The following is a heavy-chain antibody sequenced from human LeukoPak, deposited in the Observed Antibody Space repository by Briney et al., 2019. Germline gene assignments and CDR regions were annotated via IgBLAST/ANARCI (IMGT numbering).Heavy chain of an antibody. CDR1: GGPIRGDF. V-gene: IGHV4-59*01. Sequence: SETLSLTCTVSGGPIRGDFWSWIRQSPGKELEWIGYINYSGSTHYNPSLKSRVTISVDTSKNQFSLKLKSVTAADTAVYYCARVLYSYGFMSFDYWGQGTLATVSS. D-gene: IGHD5-18*01. J-gene: IGHJ4*02. CDR3: ARVLYSYGFMSFDY. CDR2: INYSGST.